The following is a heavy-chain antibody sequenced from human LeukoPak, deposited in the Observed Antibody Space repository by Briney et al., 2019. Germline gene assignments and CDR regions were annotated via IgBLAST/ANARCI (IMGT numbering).Heavy chain of an antibody. CDR1: GGSFSGYY. Sequence: SETLSLTCAVYGGSFSGYYWSWIRQPPGKGLEWIGEINHSGSTNYNPSLKSRVTISVDASKNQFSLKLSSVTAADTAVYYCARSIRGVRNAFDIWGQGTMVTVSS. J-gene: IGHJ3*02. V-gene: IGHV4-34*01. CDR2: INHSGST. CDR3: ARSIRGVRNAFDI. D-gene: IGHD1-14*01.